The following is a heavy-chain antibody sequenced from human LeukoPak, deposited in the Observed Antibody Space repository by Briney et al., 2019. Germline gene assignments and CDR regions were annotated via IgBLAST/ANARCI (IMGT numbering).Heavy chain of an antibody. CDR1: GGSISSYY. CDR3: ARGVPAARYYYYYYMDV. V-gene: IGHV4-34*01. Sequence: SETLSLTCTVSGGSISSYYWSWIRQPPGKGLEWIGEINHSGSTNYNPSLKSRVTISVDTSKNQFSLKLSSVTAADTAVYYCARGVPAARYYYYYYMDVWGKGTTVTVSS. D-gene: IGHD2-2*01. J-gene: IGHJ6*03. CDR2: INHSGST.